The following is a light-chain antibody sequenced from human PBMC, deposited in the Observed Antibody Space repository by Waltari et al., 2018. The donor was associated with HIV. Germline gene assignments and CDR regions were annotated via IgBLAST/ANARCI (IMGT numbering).Light chain of an antibody. CDR2: DVS. CDR3: GSYTSSNTYV. J-gene: IGLJ1*01. CDR1: SSDVGGYKY. V-gene: IGLV2-14*03. Sequence: QSALTQPASVSGSPGQSITISCTGTSSDVGGYKYVSWYQRYQGKAPKLMIYDVSNRPSGVSKRFSGSKSGNTASLTISGLQAEDEADYYGGSYTSSNTYVFGTGTKVTVL.